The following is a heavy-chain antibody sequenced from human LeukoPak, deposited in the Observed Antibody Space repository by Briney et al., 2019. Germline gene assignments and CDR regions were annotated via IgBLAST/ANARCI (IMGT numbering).Heavy chain of an antibody. CDR1: GDSVSSKSV. J-gene: IGHJ4*02. CDR2: VYYRSKWSK. Sequence: SQTLSLTCGISGDSVSSKSVWNWIRRSPSRGLEWLGRVYYRSKWSKNYAVSVKSRITINPDTSTNQFSLQLSSVTAEDTAVYYCARGDQDFDFWGQGTLVTVSS. CDR3: ARGDQDFDF. V-gene: IGHV6-1*01. D-gene: IGHD5-24*01.